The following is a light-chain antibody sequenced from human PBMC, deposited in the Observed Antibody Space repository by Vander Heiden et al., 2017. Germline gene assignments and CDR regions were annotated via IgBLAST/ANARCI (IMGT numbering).Light chain of an antibody. CDR2: RNN. V-gene: IGLV1-47*01. CDR3: AAWDDSLSGSWV. Sequence: PGQRVTISCSGSSSNIGSNYVYWYQQLPGTAPKLLIYRNNQRPSGVPDRFSGSKSGTSASLAISGLRSEDEADYYCAAWDDSLSGSWVFGGGTKLTVL. CDR1: SSNIGSNY. J-gene: IGLJ3*02.